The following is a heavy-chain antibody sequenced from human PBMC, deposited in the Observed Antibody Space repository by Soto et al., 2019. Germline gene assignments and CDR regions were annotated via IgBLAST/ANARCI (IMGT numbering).Heavy chain of an antibody. CDR1: GYTFTSYY. D-gene: IGHD6-19*01. V-gene: IGHV1-46*01. J-gene: IGHJ4*02. CDR3: ARDPSSVVAGIRFDY. Sequence: VKVSCKASGYTFTSYYMHWVRQAPGQGLEWMGIINPSGGSTSYAQKFQGRVTMTGDTSTSTVYMELSSLRSEDTAVYYCARDPSSVVAGIRFDYWGQATLVTVSA. CDR2: INPSGGST.